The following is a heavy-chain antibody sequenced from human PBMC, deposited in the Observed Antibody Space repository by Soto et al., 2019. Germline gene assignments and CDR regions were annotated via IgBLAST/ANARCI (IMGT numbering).Heavy chain of an antibody. CDR1: GGSFSGYY. CDR2: INHSGST. CDR3: ARDLTMVRGVIFFGPKNPQYYFDY. V-gene: IGHV4-34*01. J-gene: IGHJ4*02. Sequence: LSLTCAVYGGSFSGYYWSWIRQPPGKGLEWIGEINHSGSTNYNPSLKSRVTISVDTSKNKFSLKLSSVTAADTAVYYCARDLTMVRGVIFFGPKNPQYYFDYWGQGTLVTVSS. D-gene: IGHD3-10*01.